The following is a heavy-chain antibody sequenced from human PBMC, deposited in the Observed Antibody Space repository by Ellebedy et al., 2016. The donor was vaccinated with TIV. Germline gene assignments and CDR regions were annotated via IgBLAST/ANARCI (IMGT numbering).Heavy chain of an antibody. J-gene: IGHJ4*02. V-gene: IGHV4-61*01. Sequence: SETLSLTXTVSGGSVSIGSHYWSWIRQPPGKGLEWIGYIYYSGSTNYNPSLKSRVTISVDTSKNQFSLKLSSVTAADTVVYYCARVVASSPDYWGQGTLVTVSS. D-gene: IGHD2-2*01. CDR3: ARVVASSPDY. CDR1: GGSVSIGSHY. CDR2: IYYSGST.